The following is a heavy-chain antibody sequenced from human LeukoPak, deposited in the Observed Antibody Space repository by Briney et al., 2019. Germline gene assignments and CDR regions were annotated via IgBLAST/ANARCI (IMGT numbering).Heavy chain of an antibody. CDR3: AREDYYDSSGYYGAFDY. CDR2: IYNGGII. CDR1: GDSISRYY. V-gene: IGHV4-4*07. Sequence: SETLSLTCTVSGDSISRYYWSWIRQPAGKGLEWIGRIYNGGIITYNPSLKSRVTMSVDTSKNQFSLKLSSVTAADTAVYYCAREDYYDSSGYYGAFDYWGQGTLVTVSS. D-gene: IGHD3-22*01. J-gene: IGHJ4*02.